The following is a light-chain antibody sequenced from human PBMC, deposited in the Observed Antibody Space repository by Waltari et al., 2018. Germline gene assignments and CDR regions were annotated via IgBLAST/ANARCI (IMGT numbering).Light chain of an antibody. Sequence: EIVLTQSPGTLSFSPGERATLSCRASQSVTNNYLAWYQQKRGQAPRALIYGASSRASGVPDRFSGSGSGTDFTLTISRLEPEDFAVYYCQHYNNWPITFGQGTRLEI. J-gene: IGKJ5*01. V-gene: IGKV3-20*01. CDR3: QHYNNWPIT. CDR1: QSVTNNY. CDR2: GAS.